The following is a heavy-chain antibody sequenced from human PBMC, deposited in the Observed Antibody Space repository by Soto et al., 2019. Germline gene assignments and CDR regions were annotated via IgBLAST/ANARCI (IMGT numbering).Heavy chain of an antibody. Sequence: GGSLRLSCVVSGLTSSSNWMGWVRQAPGKGLEWVANIKKDGTEKYYLDSVKGRLTISRDNAKNSLFLQVNSVRAEDTAVYYCARVDGYGYFDYWGRGTQVTVSS. D-gene: IGHD5-18*01. CDR3: ARVDGYGYFDY. J-gene: IGHJ4*02. CDR2: IKKDGTEK. V-gene: IGHV3-7*05. CDR1: GLTSSSNW.